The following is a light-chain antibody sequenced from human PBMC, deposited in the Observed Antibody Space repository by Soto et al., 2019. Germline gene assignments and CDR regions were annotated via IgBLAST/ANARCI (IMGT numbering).Light chain of an antibody. Sequence: DIQMTQSPSAMSASVGDIVTITCRASQDISNYLAWFQQKPGKVPKRLIYAASSLQSGVPSRFNGSRSRTELALTISSPQTSDSTTYYCLQHNSYPFAFGQGTLLKIK. J-gene: IGKJ5*01. V-gene: IGKV1-17*03. CDR3: LQHNSYPFA. CDR1: QDISNY. CDR2: AAS.